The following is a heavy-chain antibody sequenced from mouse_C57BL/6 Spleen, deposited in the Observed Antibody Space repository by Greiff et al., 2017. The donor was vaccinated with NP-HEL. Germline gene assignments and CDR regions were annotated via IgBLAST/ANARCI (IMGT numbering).Heavy chain of an antibody. CDR3: ARLLYYYDSSYGYFDY. Sequence: EVHLVESGGDLVKPGGSLKLPCAASGFTFSSYGMSWVRQTPDKRLEWVATISSGGSYTYYPDSVKGRFTISRDNANNNMYQQMSSLKTKETAMYYSARLLYYYDSSYGYFDYWGQGTTLTVSS. CDR1: GFTFSSYG. D-gene: IGHD1-1*01. V-gene: IGHV5-6*01. CDR2: ISSGGSYT. J-gene: IGHJ2*01.